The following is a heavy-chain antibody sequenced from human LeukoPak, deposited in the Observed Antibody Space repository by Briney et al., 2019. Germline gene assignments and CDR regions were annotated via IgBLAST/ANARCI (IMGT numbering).Heavy chain of an antibody. D-gene: IGHD4-23*01. CDR1: DGSFSGYY. Sequence: SETLSLTCAIYDGSFSGYYWSRIRQPPGKGLEWIGEINHSGSTNYNPSLKSRVTISVDTSKNQFSLKLSSVTAADTAVYYCARGTTVVTLDYWGQGTLVTVSS. J-gene: IGHJ4*02. CDR2: INHSGST. V-gene: IGHV4-34*01. CDR3: ARGTTVVTLDY.